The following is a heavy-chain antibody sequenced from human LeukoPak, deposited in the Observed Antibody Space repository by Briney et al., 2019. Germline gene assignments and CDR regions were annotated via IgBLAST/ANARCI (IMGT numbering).Heavy chain of an antibody. V-gene: IGHV4-59*01. Sequence: SSETLSLTCTVSGGSISSYCWSWIRQPPGKGLEWIGYIYYSGSTNYNPSLKSRVTISVDTSKNQFSLKLSSVTAADTAVYYCARGGRYYDSSGLYYFDYWGQGTLVTVSS. CDR3: ARGGRYYDSSGLYYFDY. CDR2: IYYSGST. J-gene: IGHJ4*02. D-gene: IGHD3-22*01. CDR1: GGSISSYC.